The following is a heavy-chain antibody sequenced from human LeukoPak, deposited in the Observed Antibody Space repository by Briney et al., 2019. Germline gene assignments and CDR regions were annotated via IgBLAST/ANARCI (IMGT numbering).Heavy chain of an antibody. CDR2: INPSGGST. J-gene: IGHJ4*02. V-gene: IGHV1-46*01. D-gene: IGHD3-22*01. Sequence: ASVKVSCKASGYTFTSYYMHWVRQAPGQGLEWMGIINPSGGSTSYAQKFQGRVTMTRDTSTSTVYMELSSLSSEDTAVYYCAREITHDSSPSHFDYWGQGTLVTVSS. CDR3: AREITHDSSPSHFDY. CDR1: GYTFTSYY.